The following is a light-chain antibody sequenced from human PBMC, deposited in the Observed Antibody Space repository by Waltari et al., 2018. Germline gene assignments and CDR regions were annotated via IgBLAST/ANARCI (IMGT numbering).Light chain of an antibody. Sequence: EIVLTQSPDTLSLSPRERATLSCRASQSVSSSLAWYQQTPGQAPRRLFYGASNRATGIPDRFSGSGSGTDFTLTISRLEPEDFVVYYCLQYLSSPHTFGQGTKLEIK. V-gene: IGKV3-20*01. CDR1: QSVSSS. J-gene: IGKJ2*01. CDR2: GAS. CDR3: LQYLSSPHT.